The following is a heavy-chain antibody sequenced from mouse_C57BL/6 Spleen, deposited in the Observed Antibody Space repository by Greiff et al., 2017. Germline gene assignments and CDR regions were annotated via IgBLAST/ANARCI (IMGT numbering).Heavy chain of an antibody. CDR2: IRNKANGYTT. J-gene: IGHJ2*01. Sequence: EVKLVESGGGLVQPGGSLSLSCAASGFTFTDYYMSWVRQPPGKALEWLGFIRNKANGYTTEYSASVKGRFTISSDNSQSILYLQMNALRAEDSATYYCARSYDYVFDYWGQGTTLTVSS. V-gene: IGHV7-3*01. CDR3: ARSYDYVFDY. D-gene: IGHD2-4*01. CDR1: GFTFTDYY.